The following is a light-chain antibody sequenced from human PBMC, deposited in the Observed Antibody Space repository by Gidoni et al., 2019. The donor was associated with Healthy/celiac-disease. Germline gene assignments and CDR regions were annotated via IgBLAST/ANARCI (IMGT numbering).Light chain of an antibody. CDR1: QSVSSY. CDR2: DAS. Sequence: EIVFTPSPATLSLSPGERATLSCRATQSVSSYLAWYQQKPGQAPMLLIYDASNRATGIPARCSGSRCGTDFTLTISSIEPEDFAVYYCQQRSNWPPITFGQGTRLEIK. J-gene: IGKJ5*01. V-gene: IGKV3-11*01. CDR3: QQRSNWPPIT.